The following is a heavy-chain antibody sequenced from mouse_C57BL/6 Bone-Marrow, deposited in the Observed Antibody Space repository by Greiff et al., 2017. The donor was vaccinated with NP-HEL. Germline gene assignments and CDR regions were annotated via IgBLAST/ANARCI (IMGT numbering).Heavy chain of an antibody. D-gene: IGHD1-1*01. V-gene: IGHV3-1*01. CDR2: ISYSGST. Sequence: EVQVVESGPGMVKPSQSLSLTCTVTGYSITSGYDWHWIRHFPGNKLEWMGYISYSGSTNYNPSLKSRISITHDTSKNHFFLKLNSVTTEDTATYYCARGGFITTVVANWYFDVWGTGTTVTVSS. J-gene: IGHJ1*03. CDR1: GYSITSGYD. CDR3: ARGGFITTVVANWYFDV.